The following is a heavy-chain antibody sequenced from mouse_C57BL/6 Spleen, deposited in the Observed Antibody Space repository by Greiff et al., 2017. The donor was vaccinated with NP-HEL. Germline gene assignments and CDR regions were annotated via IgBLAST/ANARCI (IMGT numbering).Heavy chain of an antibody. J-gene: IGHJ3*01. D-gene: IGHD2-3*01. CDR3: ARDGYSAWFAY. Sequence: VKLMESGPELVKPGASVKISCKASGYTFTDYYINWVKQRPGQGLEWIGWIFPGSGSTYYNEKFKGKATLTVDKSYSTAYMLLSRLTSEDSEFYFCARDGYSAWFAYWGQGTLVTVSA. CDR2: IFPGSGST. CDR1: GYTFTDYY. V-gene: IGHV1-75*01.